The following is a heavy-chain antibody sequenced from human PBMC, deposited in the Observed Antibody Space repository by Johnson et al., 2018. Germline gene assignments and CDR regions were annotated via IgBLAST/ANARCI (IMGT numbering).Heavy chain of an antibody. CDR1: GGSISSYY. CDR2: ISYSGST. D-gene: IGHD3-22*01. Sequence: QVQLQESGPGLVKPSETLSLTCTVSGGSISSYYWSWIRQPPGTGLEWIGYISYSGSTNYNPSLKSRVTISVDTSKNQFSLKLSSVTAADAAMYYCARASRYYDSSGYIYYYYMDVWGKGTTVTVSS. CDR3: ARASRYYDSSGYIYYYYMDV. V-gene: IGHV4-59*01. J-gene: IGHJ6*03.